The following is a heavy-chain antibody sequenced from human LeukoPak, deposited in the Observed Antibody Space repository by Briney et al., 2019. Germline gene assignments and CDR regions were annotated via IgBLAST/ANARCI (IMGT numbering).Heavy chain of an antibody. Sequence: GGSLRLSCAASGFTFSDYTMNWVRQAPGKGLEWVASISSSSSYIYYADSVKGRFTISRDNAKNSLFLQMNSLRAEDTAVYYCARDRGDGYNFRTRVFDYWGQGTLVTVSS. CDR2: ISSSSSYI. CDR1: GFTFSDYT. D-gene: IGHD5-24*01. J-gene: IGHJ4*02. V-gene: IGHV3-21*01. CDR3: ARDRGDGYNFRTRVFDY.